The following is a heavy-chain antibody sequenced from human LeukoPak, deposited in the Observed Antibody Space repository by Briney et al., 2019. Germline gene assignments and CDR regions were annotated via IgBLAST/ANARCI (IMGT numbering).Heavy chain of an antibody. Sequence: ASVKVSCKASGYTFSSYYMHWVRQAPGQGLEWMGIINPSGGSTSYAQKFQGRVTMTRDTSTSTVYMELSSLRSEDTAVYYCARDLTLPIVPAATDAFDIWGQGTMVTVSS. CDR2: INPSGGST. D-gene: IGHD2-2*01. CDR1: GYTFSSYY. CDR3: ARDLTLPIVPAATDAFDI. V-gene: IGHV1-46*01. J-gene: IGHJ3*02.